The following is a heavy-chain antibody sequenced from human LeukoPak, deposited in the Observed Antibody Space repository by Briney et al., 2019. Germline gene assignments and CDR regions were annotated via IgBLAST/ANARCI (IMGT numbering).Heavy chain of an antibody. D-gene: IGHD4-11*01. CDR3: ARDPDYSNYPYYYYYMDV. J-gene: IGHJ6*03. CDR1: GYTFTGYY. Sequence: ASVKVSCKASGYTFTGYYMHWVRQAPGQGLEWMGWINPNSGGTNYAQKFQGRVTMTRDTSISTAYMELSRLRSDDTAVYYCARDPDYSNYPYYYYYMDVWGKGTTVTVSS. CDR2: INPNSGGT. V-gene: IGHV1-2*02.